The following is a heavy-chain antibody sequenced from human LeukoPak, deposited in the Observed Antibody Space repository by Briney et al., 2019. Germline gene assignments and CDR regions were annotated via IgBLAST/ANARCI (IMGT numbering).Heavy chain of an antibody. J-gene: IGHJ4*02. V-gene: IGHV3-30*02. CDR3: ARPHYDSSGYYYTLDY. CDR1: GFTFSSYG. D-gene: IGHD3-22*01. CDR2: IRYDGSNK. Sequence: GGSLRLSCAASGFTFSSYGMHWVRQAPGKGLEWVAFIRYDGSNKYYADSVKGRFTISRDNSKNSLYLQMNSLRAEDTAVYYCARPHYDSSGYYYTLDYWGQGTLVTVSS.